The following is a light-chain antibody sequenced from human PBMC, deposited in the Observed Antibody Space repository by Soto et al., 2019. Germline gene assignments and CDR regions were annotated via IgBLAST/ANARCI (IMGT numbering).Light chain of an antibody. CDR3: QKYDSAPLT. Sequence: DVHMTQSPSSLSASVEDRVTITCRASQGISRSLAWYQQKPGKAPKLLIYAESTLQSGVPSRFSGSGSGTDFTLTISSLKPEDVAIYYCQKYDSAPLTFGGGTKVEIK. CDR1: QGISRS. J-gene: IGKJ4*01. CDR2: AES. V-gene: IGKV1-27*01.